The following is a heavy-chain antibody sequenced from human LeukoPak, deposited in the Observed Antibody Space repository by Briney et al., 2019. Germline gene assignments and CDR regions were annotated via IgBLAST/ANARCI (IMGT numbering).Heavy chain of an antibody. CDR2: IIPVFGTA. CDR1: GGTFSSYT. Sequence: SVKVSCKASGGTFSSYTINWVRQAPGQGLEWMGGIIPVFGTANYVQKFQGRVTITADESTSTAYMELSSLRSEDTAVYYCAAKGFSSVSAFDIWGQGTMVTVSS. CDR3: AAKGFSSVSAFDI. J-gene: IGHJ3*02. D-gene: IGHD3-22*01. V-gene: IGHV1-69*13.